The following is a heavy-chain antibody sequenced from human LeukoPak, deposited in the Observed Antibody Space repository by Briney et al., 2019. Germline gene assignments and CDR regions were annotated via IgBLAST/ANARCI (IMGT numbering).Heavy chain of an antibody. CDR1: GYTFTSYA. V-gene: IGHV1-3*01. CDR3: PRCGYSDAWSCDH. Sequence: ASVKVSCKASGYTFTSYAMHWVRQAPGQRLEWMGWINAGNGNTKYSQKFQGRVTITRDTSASTAYMELSSLRSEDTAVYYCPRCGYSDAWSCDHWGQGTLVTVSS. J-gene: IGHJ5*02. D-gene: IGHD5-18*01. CDR2: INAGNGNT.